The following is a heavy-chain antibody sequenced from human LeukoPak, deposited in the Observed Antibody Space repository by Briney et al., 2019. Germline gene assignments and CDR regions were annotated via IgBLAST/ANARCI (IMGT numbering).Heavy chain of an antibody. V-gene: IGHV1-2*06. D-gene: IGHD6-13*01. CDR3: ARESSSWYGHDAFDI. CDR2: INPNSGGT. Sequence: ASVKVSCKASGYTFTGYYMHWVRQAPGQGLEWMGRINPNSGGTNYAQKFQGRVTMTRDTSISTAYMELSRLRSDDTAVYYCARESSSWYGHDAFDIWGQGTMVTVSS. J-gene: IGHJ3*02. CDR1: GYTFTGYY.